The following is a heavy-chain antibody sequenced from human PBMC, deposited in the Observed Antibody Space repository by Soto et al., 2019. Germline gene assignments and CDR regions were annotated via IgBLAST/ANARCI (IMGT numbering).Heavy chain of an antibody. V-gene: IGHV3-23*01. CDR3: GRAVGCSGGSCYYDF. J-gene: IGHJ4*02. D-gene: IGHD2-15*01. CDR1: GFTFSNYV. Sequence: EVELLESGGGLVQPGGSLRLSCAASGFTFSNYVMSWVRQAPGKGPEWVSGISDSGGSIYYADSVKGRFTISRDNSKNTLYLQMNSRRGEDTAVYYCGRAVGCSGGSCYYDFRGQGTLVTVSS. CDR2: ISDSGGSI.